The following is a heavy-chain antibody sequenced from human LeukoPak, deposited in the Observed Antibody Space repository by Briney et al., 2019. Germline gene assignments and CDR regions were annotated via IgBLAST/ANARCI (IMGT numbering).Heavy chain of an antibody. CDR3: ARHMVRGVIDY. J-gene: IGHJ4*02. V-gene: IGHV4-59*01. Sequence: PSETLSLTCTVSGGSISSYYWSWIRQPPGKGLEWIGYIYYSGSTNYNPSLKSRVTISVDTSKNQFSPKLSSVTAADTAVYYCARHMVRGVIDYWGQGTLVTVSS. CDR1: GGSISSYY. D-gene: IGHD3-10*01. CDR2: IYYSGST.